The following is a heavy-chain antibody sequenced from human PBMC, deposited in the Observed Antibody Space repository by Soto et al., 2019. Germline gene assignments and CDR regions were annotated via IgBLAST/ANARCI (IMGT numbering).Heavy chain of an antibody. J-gene: IGHJ5*02. CDR1: GGSISSGGDS. CDR2: IYHSGSA. CDR3: ARAQIPHWFDP. D-gene: IGHD2-21*01. V-gene: IGHV4-30-2*01. Sequence: QLQLQESGSGLVRPSETLSLTCTVSGGSISSGGDSCSWIRQAPGKGLEWIGYIYHSGSAIYNPSLKSRVTMSADRSKNQFSLRLNSVTAADTAVYYCARAQIPHWFDPWGQGILVTVST.